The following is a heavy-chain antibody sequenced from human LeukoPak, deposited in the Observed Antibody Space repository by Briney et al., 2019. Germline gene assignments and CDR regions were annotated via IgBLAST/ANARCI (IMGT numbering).Heavy chain of an antibody. CDR1: GFTFSSYS. CDR2: ISSSSSYI. Sequence: PGGSLRLSCAASGFTFSSYSMNWVRQAPGKGLEWVSSISSSSSYIYYADSVKGRFTISRDNSKNTLYLQMNSLRAEDTAVYYCAGRRWLEIHTDYWGQGTLVTVSS. J-gene: IGHJ4*02. D-gene: IGHD6-19*01. V-gene: IGHV3-21*04. CDR3: AGRRWLEIHTDY.